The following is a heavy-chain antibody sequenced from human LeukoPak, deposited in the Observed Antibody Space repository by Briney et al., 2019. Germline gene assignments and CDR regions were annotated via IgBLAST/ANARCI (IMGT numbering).Heavy chain of an antibody. V-gene: IGHV3-48*01. CDR2: ISSSSNTI. CDR3: ARGAGAARPGWFDP. J-gene: IGHJ5*02. CDR1: GFTFSSYS. Sequence: GGSLRLSCAASGFTFSSYSMNWVRQAPGKGLERVSYISSSSNTIYYADSVKGRFTISRDNAKNSLYLQMNSLRAEDTAMYYCARGAGAARPGWFDPWGQGTLVTVSS. D-gene: IGHD6-6*01.